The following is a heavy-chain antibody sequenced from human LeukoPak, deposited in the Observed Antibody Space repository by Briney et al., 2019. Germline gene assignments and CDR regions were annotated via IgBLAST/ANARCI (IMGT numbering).Heavy chain of an antibody. J-gene: IGHJ3*02. Sequence: SQTLSLTCTVSGGSISSGGYYWSWIRQHPVKGLEWIGYIYYSGSTYYNPSLKSRVTISVDTSKNQFSLKLSSVTAADTAVYYCARDGRRDYGDYGGAFDIWGQGTMVTVSS. V-gene: IGHV4-31*03. CDR2: IYYSGST. CDR1: GGSISSGGYY. CDR3: ARDGRRDYGDYGGAFDI. D-gene: IGHD4-17*01.